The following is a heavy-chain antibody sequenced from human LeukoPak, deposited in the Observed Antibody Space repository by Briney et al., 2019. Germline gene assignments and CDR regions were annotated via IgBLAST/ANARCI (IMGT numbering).Heavy chain of an antibody. J-gene: IGHJ4*02. CDR3: ARGLGDYVWGSYRSQFDY. Sequence: ASVAVSCKASGYTFTSWGISWVRQAPGQGLEWMGWISGYNGNTEYAQKVQGRVTMTTDTSTSTAYMELRSLRSDDTAVYYCARGLGDYVWGSYRSQFDYWGQGTLVTVSS. D-gene: IGHD3-16*02. V-gene: IGHV1-18*01. CDR2: ISGYNGNT. CDR1: GYTFTSWG.